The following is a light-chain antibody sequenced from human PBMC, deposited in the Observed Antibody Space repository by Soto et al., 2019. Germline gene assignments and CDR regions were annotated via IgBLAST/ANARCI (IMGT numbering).Light chain of an antibody. J-gene: IGKJ4*01. V-gene: IGKV1-27*01. CDR2: AAS. Sequence: DIQMTQSPSSLSASVGDRVTITCRASQVISNYLAWYQQIPGKVPKLLISAASTLQSGVPSRFSGSGSGTDFTLTISSLQPEDVATSYCQKYTNVPAFGGGTKVEIK. CDR1: QVISNY. CDR3: QKYTNVPA.